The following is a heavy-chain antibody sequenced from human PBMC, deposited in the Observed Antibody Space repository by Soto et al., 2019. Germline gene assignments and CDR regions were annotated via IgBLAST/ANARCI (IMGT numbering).Heavy chain of an antibody. V-gene: IGHV3-30*18. D-gene: IGHD1-26*01. CDR2: ISYDGSNK. CDR3: AKDLEDSWILGATRGPFDY. J-gene: IGHJ4*02. Sequence: PGGSLRLSCAASGFTFSSYGMHWVRQAPGKGLEWVAVISYDGSNKYYADSVKGRFTISRDNSKNTLYLQMNSLRAEDTAVYYCAKDLEDSWILGATRGPFDYWGQGTLVTVSS. CDR1: GFTFSSYG.